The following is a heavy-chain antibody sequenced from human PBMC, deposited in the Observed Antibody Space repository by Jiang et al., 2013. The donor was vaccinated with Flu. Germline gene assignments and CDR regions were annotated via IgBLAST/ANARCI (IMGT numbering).Heavy chain of an antibody. CDR2: IDPNDSET. CDR3: ARTGRGFSYASA. V-gene: IGHV5-10-1*01. Sequence: GAEVKKPGESLKISCKASGYSFTSFWIAWVRQMPGKGLEWLGRIDPNDSETNYSPSFQGHVTISVDKSTSTAYLEWNSLEASDSAIYYCARTGRGFSYASAWGQGTLITVSS. D-gene: IGHD3-16*01. CDR1: GYSFTSFW. J-gene: IGHJ4*02.